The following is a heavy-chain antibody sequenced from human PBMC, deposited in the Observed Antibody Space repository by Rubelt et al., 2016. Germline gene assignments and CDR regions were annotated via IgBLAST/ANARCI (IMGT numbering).Heavy chain of an antibody. CDR1: GYSISSGYY. Sequence: QVQLQESGPGLVKPSETLSLTCTVSGYSISSGYYWGWIRQPPGKGLEWIGSIYHSGSTYYNPSPTSRVPISVDTSKNQFSLKLSSVTAADTAVYYCVSPSTVVTPGADYWGQGTLVTV. V-gene: IGHV4-38-2*02. CDR3: VSPSTVVTPGADY. J-gene: IGHJ4*02. D-gene: IGHD4-23*01. CDR2: IYHSGST.